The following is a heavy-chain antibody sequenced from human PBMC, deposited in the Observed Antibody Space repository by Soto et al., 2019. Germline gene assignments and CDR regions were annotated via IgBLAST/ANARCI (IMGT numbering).Heavy chain of an antibody. V-gene: IGHV3-23*01. CDR2: ILFRDGTT. CDR3: TKGAWLDS. CDR1: GFSFSTFD. Sequence: EVQLLDSGGDLVQPGGSLRLSCAASGFSFSTFDMSWVRQVPGKGLEWVSVILFRDGTTYYADSVKGRFTISRDNSNNTVFLQMNSLRGDDTAIYHCTKGAWLDSWGQGTLVTVSS. J-gene: IGHJ5*01.